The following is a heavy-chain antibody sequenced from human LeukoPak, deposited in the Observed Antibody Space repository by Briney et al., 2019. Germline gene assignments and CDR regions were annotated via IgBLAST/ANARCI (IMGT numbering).Heavy chain of an antibody. J-gene: IGHJ4*02. V-gene: IGHV1-8*01. D-gene: IGHD3-3*01. CDR3: ARAPPYYDFWSGYYRGYYFDY. Sequence: GASVKVSCKTSGYTFTSYDINWVRQATGHGLEWMGWMNPYSGNTGYAQKFQGRVTMTRNTSISTAYMELSSLRSEDTAVYYCARAPPYYDFWSGYYRGYYFDYWGQGTLVTVSS. CDR1: GYTFTSYD. CDR2: MNPYSGNT.